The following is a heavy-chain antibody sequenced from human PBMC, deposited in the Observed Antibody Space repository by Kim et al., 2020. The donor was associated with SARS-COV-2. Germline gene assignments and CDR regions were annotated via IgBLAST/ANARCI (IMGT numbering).Heavy chain of an antibody. CDR3: ARRQQLENGFYYYGMDV. V-gene: IGHV3-21*01. D-gene: IGHD6-13*01. CDR2: ITSSSGYI. Sequence: GVSLRLSCAASGFSFSSYTMNWVRQAPGKGLEWVSSITSSSGYIYYTDSVRGRFTISRDNAENSLYLQTNSLRAEDTAVYYCARRQQLENGFYYYGMDVWGQGTTVTVSS. J-gene: IGHJ6*02. CDR1: GFSFSSYT.